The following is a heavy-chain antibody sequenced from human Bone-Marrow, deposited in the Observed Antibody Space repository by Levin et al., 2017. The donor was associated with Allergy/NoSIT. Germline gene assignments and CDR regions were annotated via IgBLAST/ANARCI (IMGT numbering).Heavy chain of an antibody. D-gene: IGHD3-16*01. CDR3: TTYNWGQRIDY. CDR2: INGDGSET. Sequence: GGSLRLSCAASGFTFSTSWIYWVRQVPGKGLFWVSGINGDGSETPYADSVKGRFTISRDNAKNTLYLQMDTLRAEDTAVYYCTTYNWGQRIDYWGQGTLVTVSS. V-gene: IGHV3-74*01. CDR1: GFTFSTSW. J-gene: IGHJ4*02.